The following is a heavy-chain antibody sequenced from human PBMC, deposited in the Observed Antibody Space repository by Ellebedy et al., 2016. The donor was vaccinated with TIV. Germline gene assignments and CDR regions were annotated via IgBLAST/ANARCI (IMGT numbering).Heavy chain of an antibody. V-gene: IGHV1-46*01. D-gene: IGHD1-26*01. CDR3: TRETETTWGGTHNWFDP. Sequence: AASVKVSCKASGHTFSSYYMHWVRQAPGQGLEWMGIINPSGGSTSYAQKFQGRVAMTRDTSTGTVYVELSSLRFEDTAVYYCTRETETTWGGTHNWFDPWGQGTLVTVSS. J-gene: IGHJ5*02. CDR2: INPSGGST. CDR1: GHTFSSYY.